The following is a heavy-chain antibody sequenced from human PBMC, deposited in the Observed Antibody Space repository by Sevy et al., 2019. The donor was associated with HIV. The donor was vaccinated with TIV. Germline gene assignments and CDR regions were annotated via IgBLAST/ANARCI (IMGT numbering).Heavy chain of an antibody. D-gene: IGHD3-9*01. CDR2: ISFNGNHE. CDR1: GFTFTNFP. J-gene: IGHJ4*02. CDR3: VRTAGLTGSYEY. V-gene: IGHV3-30-3*01. Sequence: GGSLRLSCAASGFTFTNFPMHWVRQAPGRGLEWVAIISFNGNHEFYADSVKGRFTISRDNSKSTLYLQMNSLRREDMAVYYCVRTAGLTGSYEYWSQGTQVTVSS.